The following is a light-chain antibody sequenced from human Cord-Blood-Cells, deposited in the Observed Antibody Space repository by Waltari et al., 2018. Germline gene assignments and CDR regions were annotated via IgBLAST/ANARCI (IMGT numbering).Light chain of an antibody. J-gene: IGLJ1*01. CDR2: EVS. V-gene: IGLV2-14*01. CDR3: SSYTSSSTLV. Sequence: QSALTQPASVSGSPGQSITISCTGTSSDVGGYNYVSWYQQHPGKAPKLMIYEVSNRASGVSNRLSGSKSGNTASLTISGLQAEDEADYYCSSYTSSSTLVFGTGTKVTVL. CDR1: SSDVGGYNY.